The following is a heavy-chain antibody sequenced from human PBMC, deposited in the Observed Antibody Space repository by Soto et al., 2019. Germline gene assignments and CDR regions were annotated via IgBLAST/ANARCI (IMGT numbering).Heavy chain of an antibody. V-gene: IGHV4-34*01. Sequence: QVQLQQWGAGLLKPSETLSLTCAVYGGSFSGYLWSWIRPPPGKGLEWMGEISHSGSTNYNPSLESRVTISVDTSKNQFSLNLSSVTAADTAVYYCASRYSSGFYGMDVWGQGTTVTVSS. J-gene: IGHJ6*02. CDR3: ASRYSSGFYGMDV. CDR1: GGSFSGYL. D-gene: IGHD6-19*01. CDR2: ISHSGST.